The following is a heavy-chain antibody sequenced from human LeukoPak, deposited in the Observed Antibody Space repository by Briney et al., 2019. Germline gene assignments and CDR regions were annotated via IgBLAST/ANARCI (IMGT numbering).Heavy chain of an antibody. CDR3: ARRGYSYGPYDWFDP. V-gene: IGHV1-2*02. CDR2: INPNSGGA. D-gene: IGHD5-18*01. J-gene: IGHJ5*02. Sequence: ASVKVSCKASGYTFTGYYMHWVRQAPGQGLEWMGWINPNSGGANYARKFQGRVTMTRDTSISTAYMELSRLRSDDTAVYYCARRGYSYGPYDWFDPWGQGTLVTVSS. CDR1: GYTFTGYY.